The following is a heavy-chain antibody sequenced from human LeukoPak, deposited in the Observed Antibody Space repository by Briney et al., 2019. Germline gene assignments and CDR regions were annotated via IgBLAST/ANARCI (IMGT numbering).Heavy chain of an antibody. V-gene: IGHV3-21*01. Sequence: KAGGSLRLSCAASGFTFSSYSMNWVRQAPGKGLVWVSSISSSSSYIYYADSVKGRFTISRDNAKNSLYLQMNSLRAEDTAVYYCARERIAANNWFDPWGQGTLVTVSS. CDR3: ARERIAANNWFDP. CDR1: GFTFSSYS. J-gene: IGHJ5*02. CDR2: ISSSSSYI. D-gene: IGHD6-25*01.